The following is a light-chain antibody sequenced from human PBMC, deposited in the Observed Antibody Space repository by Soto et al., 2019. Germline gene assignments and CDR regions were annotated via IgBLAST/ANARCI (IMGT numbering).Light chain of an antibody. CDR3: HHYSRSPPYT. CDR2: GAS. V-gene: IGKV3-20*01. CDR1: QSVSNND. Sequence: IVLTQSPDTLSLSPGERATVSCRASQSVSNNDLAWYQQRPGQAPRLVLYGASTRPTGIPDRFSGSGSGTEFTLTISRLEPEDFAVYYCHHYSRSPPYTFGQGTKLDIK. J-gene: IGKJ2*01.